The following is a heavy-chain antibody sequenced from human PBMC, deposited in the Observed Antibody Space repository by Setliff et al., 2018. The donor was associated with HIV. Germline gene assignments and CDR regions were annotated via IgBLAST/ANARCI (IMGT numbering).Heavy chain of an antibody. D-gene: IGHD3-10*01. V-gene: IGHV4-39*01. J-gene: IGHJ4*02. CDR2: IYYSGST. CDR3: ARSTVLLWFGEGYYFDY. Sequence: WVRQTPGKGLEWIGSIYYSGSTYYNPSLKSRVTISADTSKNQFSLKLSSVTAAHTAVYYCARSTVLLWFGEGYYFDYWGQGTLVTVSS.